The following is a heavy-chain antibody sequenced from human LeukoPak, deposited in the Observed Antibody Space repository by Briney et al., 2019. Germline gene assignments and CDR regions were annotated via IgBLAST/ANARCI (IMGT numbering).Heavy chain of an antibody. CDR2: IYHSGST. V-gene: IGHV4-30-2*01. CDR1: GGSISSGGYY. Sequence: PSETLSLTCTVSGGSISSGGYYWSWIRQPPGKGLEWIGYIYHSGSTYYNPSPKSRVTISVDTSKNQFSLKLSSVTAADTAVYYCARQDYYYGSGSSHHFDYWGQGTLVTVSS. CDR3: ARQDYYYGSGSSHHFDY. J-gene: IGHJ4*02. D-gene: IGHD3-10*01.